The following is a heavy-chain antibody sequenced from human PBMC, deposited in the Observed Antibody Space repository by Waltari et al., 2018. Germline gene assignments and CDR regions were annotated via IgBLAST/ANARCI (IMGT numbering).Heavy chain of an antibody. D-gene: IGHD3-10*01. CDR3: SGGDFLSFGTPGAWFDP. V-gene: IGHV1-46*02. J-gene: IGHJ5*02. CDR2: QPSGWYT. CDR1: GYTFNSYY. Sequence: QVQLVQSGAEVKKPGASVKVSCKASGYTFNSYYIHWVRQAPGQGLEWMGKNQPSGWYTSHAQECQGQVTMNRGTAPRTVLLGLSRLGSEDTAREFCSGGDFLSFGTPGAWFDPWGQGALVTVSS.